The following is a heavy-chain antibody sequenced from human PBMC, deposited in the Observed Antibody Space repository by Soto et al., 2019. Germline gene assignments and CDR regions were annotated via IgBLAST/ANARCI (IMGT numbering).Heavy chain of an antibody. V-gene: IGHV4-59*08. CDR3: ARVGWRHIDY. D-gene: IGHD3-3*01. J-gene: IGHJ4*02. CDR1: GGSISTYY. CDR2: IYYSGST. Sequence: QVQLQESGPGLAKPSETLSLTCTVSGGSISTYYWSWIRQPPGKGLEWNGYIYYSGSTNYSPSLKSRVTISVDTSKNQFSLKLSSVTAADTAVYYCARVGWRHIDYWGQGTLVTVSS.